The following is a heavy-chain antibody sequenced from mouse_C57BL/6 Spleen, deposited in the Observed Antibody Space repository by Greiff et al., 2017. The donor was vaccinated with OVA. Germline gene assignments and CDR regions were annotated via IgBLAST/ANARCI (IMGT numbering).Heavy chain of an antibody. J-gene: IGHJ2*01. CDR1: GFNIKNTY. CDR2: IDPANGNT. D-gene: IGHD1-1*01. CDR3: TRGDYCGSGYECGFDY. V-gene: IGHV14-3*01. Sequence: VQLQQSVAELVRPGASVKLSCTASGFNIKNTYMHWVKQRPEQGLEWIGRIDPANGNTKYAPKLQGKVTITADTSSNTAYLQLSSLTSEDTAIYYCTRGDYCGSGYECGFDYWGKGTTLTVSS.